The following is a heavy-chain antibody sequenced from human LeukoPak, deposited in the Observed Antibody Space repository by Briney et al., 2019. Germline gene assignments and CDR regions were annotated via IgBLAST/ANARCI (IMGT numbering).Heavy chain of an antibody. Sequence: GGSLRLSCAASGFTFSSYGMHWVRQSPGRGLEWVSFISFDGSNESYADSLKGRFSISRDNSKDTLYLQMDSLRAEDTALYYCAREEHDYVWGSYRYYYYYGIDVWGQGTTVTVSS. D-gene: IGHD3-16*02. V-gene: IGHV3-30*03. CDR2: ISFDGSNE. J-gene: IGHJ6*02. CDR3: AREEHDYVWGSYRYYYYYGIDV. CDR1: GFTFSSYG.